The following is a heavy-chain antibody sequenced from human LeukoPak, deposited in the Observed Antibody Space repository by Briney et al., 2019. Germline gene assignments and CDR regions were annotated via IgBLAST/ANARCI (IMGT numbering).Heavy chain of an antibody. J-gene: IGHJ4*02. V-gene: IGHV3-23*01. CDR1: GFTFSSYA. CDR3: AKGGHDSYGTYFDY. Sequence: GSLRLSCAASGFTFSSYAMSWVRQPPGKGLEWVSAISGSGGTTYYADSVKGRFTISRVNSKNTLYLQMNSLRAEDTAVYYCAKGGHDSYGTYFDYWGQGTLVTVPS. D-gene: IGHD5-18*01. CDR2: ISGSGGTT.